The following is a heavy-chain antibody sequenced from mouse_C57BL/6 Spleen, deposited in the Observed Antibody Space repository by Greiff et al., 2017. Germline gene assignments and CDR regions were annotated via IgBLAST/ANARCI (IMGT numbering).Heavy chain of an antibody. Sequence: EVKLMESGGGLVKPGGSLKLSCAASGFTFSDYGMHWVRQAPEKGLEWVAYISSGSGTTYYPDTVKGRFTISRDNAKNTLYLQLTSLRSEDAAMYYCARGGLRRFFDYWGQGTTLTVSS. V-gene: IGHV5-17*01. J-gene: IGHJ2*01. D-gene: IGHD2-4*01. CDR3: ARGGLRRFFDY. CDR2: ISSGSGTT. CDR1: GFTFSDYG.